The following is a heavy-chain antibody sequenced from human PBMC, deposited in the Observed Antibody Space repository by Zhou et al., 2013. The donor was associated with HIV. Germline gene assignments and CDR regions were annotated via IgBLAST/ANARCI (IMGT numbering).Heavy chain of an antibody. CDR3: ARESRVLAGRRREFDY. CDR2: INPNSGAT. Sequence: QVQLVQSGAEVKKPGASVKVSCKASGYTFTGYYMHWVRQAPGQGLEWMGWINPNSGATNYAQKFHGRVTMTRDTSISTAYMELSSLKSDDTAMYYCARESRVLAGRRREFDYWGQGTRGRPSPQ. J-gene: IGHJ4*02. V-gene: IGHV1-2*02. D-gene: IGHD6-6*01. CDR1: GYTFTGYY.